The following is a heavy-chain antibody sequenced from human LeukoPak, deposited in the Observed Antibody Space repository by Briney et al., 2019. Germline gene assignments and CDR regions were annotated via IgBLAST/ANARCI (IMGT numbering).Heavy chain of an antibody. J-gene: IGHJ4*02. D-gene: IGHD3-22*01. CDR3: AGSSSGHDGSGYRPFDY. CDR2: IKKDRSEQ. Sequence: GGSLRLSCEASGFAFSNYFMTWVRQAPGKGLEWVVNIKKDRSEQNYVDSVKGRFTISRDNAKNSLYLQMNSLRAEDTAVYYCAGSSSGHDGSGYRPFDYWGQGTLVTVSS. V-gene: IGHV3-7*04. CDR1: GFAFSNYF.